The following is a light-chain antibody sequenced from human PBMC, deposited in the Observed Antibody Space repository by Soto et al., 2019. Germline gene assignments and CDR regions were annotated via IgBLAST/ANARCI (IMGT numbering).Light chain of an antibody. CDR1: QSVSSN. J-gene: IGKJ1*01. Sequence: EVVLTQSPGTLTLSPVEGATLSWRASQSVSSNLAWYQQNPGQAPRLLIFDASSRVTGIPARFSASGSGTDFTLTISDVQPEDFALYYCHQRQSWPRTFGQGTKVDNK. CDR2: DAS. V-gene: IGKV3-11*01. CDR3: HQRQSWPRT.